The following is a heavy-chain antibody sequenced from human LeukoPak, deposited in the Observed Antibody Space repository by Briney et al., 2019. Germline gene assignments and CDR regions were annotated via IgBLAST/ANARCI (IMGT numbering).Heavy chain of an antibody. V-gene: IGHV3-21*01. J-gene: IGHJ3*02. CDR3: ARDGYSYGAFDI. CDR1: GFTFSSYS. Sequence: LGGSLRLSCAASGFTFSSYSMNWVRQAPGKGLEWVSSISSSSSYIYYADSVKGRFTISRDNAKNSLYLQMNSLRAEDTAVYYCARDGYSYGAFDIWGQGTMVTVSS. CDR2: ISSSSSYI. D-gene: IGHD5-18*01.